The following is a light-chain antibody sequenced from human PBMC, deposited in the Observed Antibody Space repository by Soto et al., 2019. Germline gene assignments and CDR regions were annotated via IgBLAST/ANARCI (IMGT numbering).Light chain of an antibody. V-gene: IGKV3-20*01. CDR3: QQYGSSPVT. CDR2: GAS. CDR1: QSVSSTY. Sequence: EIVLTQSPGTLSLSPGERATLSCRASQSVSSTYLAWYQQKPGQPPRLLIYGASSRATGIPDRFSGSGSGTDFTLTITRLESVDFAVYYCQQYGSSPVTFGQGTRLDIK. J-gene: IGKJ5*01.